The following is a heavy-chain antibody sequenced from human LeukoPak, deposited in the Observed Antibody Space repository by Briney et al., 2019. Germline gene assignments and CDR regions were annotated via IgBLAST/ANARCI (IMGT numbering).Heavy chain of an antibody. V-gene: IGHV3-21*01. CDR2: ISSSSSYI. J-gene: IGHJ4*02. D-gene: IGHD2-2*01. CDR1: GFTFSSYS. Sequence: GGSLRLSCAASGFTFSSYSMNWVRQAPGKGLEWVSSISSSSSYIYYADSVKGRFTISRDTAKNSLSLQMNSLRAEDTAVYYCATGPNTSPFDYWGQGTLVTVSS. CDR3: ATGPNTSPFDY.